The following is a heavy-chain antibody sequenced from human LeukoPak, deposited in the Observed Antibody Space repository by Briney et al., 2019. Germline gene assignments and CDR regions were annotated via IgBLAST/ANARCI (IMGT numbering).Heavy chain of an antibody. J-gene: IGHJ4*02. CDR1: GGSFGGFH. D-gene: IGHD1-14*01. Sequence: SETLSLTCAVYGGSFGGFHMTWIRQFPGKGLEWLGEINHSGNTYYNPSLRSRVTMSLDTSKNQFSLKLRSVTAADTAVYYCAREILGGFNPGAYWGQGTLVTVSS. CDR3: AREILGGFNPGAY. V-gene: IGHV4-34*01. CDR2: INHSGNT.